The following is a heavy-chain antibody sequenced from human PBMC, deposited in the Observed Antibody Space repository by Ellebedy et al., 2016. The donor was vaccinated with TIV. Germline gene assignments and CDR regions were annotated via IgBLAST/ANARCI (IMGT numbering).Heavy chain of an antibody. V-gene: IGHV3-21*01. CDR1: GFTFSSYS. CDR2: ISSSGTYI. Sequence: GESLKISCAASGFTFSSYSMNWVRRAPGKGLEWVSCISSSGTYIYYADSLKGRFTISRDSAKNSLYLQMNSLRAEDTAVYYCARGSGDLPFDYWGQGTLVTVSS. CDR3: ARGSGDLPFDY. D-gene: IGHD4-17*01. J-gene: IGHJ4*02.